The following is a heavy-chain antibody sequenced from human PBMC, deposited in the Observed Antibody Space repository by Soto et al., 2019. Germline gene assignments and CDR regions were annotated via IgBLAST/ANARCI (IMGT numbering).Heavy chain of an antibody. CDR3: AKGGPTFLNWFGP. CDR2: ISNSGHSA. CDR1: GFTFSSYA. D-gene: IGHD5-12*01. V-gene: IGHV3-23*01. J-gene: IGHJ5*02. Sequence: PGGSLRLSCAASGFTFSSYAMNWVRQAPGKGLEWISVISNSGHSAYYAGSVKGRFTISRDNSKNTLYLQIKSLRAEDTAAYYCAKGGPTFLNWFGPWGQGTLVTVSS.